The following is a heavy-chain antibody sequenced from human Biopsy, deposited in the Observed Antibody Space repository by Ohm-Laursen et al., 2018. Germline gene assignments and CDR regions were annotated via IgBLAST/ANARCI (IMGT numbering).Heavy chain of an antibody. J-gene: IGHJ6*02. D-gene: IGHD6-13*01. Sequence: QTLSLTCAVYGGSFNGYFWSWIRQPPGKGLEWIGDITQSRSTNYSPSLKSRVTISVDTAKKQFSLSLRSVTAADTAVYYCARVPLPGIGAAYQGRFLYGMDVWGQGTTVSVSS. CDR3: ARVPLPGIGAAYQGRFLYGMDV. V-gene: IGHV4-34*01. CDR1: GGSFNGYF. CDR2: ITQSRST.